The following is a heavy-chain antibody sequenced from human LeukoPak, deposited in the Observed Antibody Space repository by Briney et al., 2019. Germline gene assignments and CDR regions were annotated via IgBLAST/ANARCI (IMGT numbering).Heavy chain of an antibody. Sequence: SETLSLTCTVSGDSFSTYYWSWIRQPAGKGLEWIGHIHTSGSTNYNPSLKSRVTMSVDTSKNQFSLKLSSVTAADTAVYYCARDPGSSSWYEFDSWGQGTLVTVSS. J-gene: IGHJ4*02. V-gene: IGHV4-4*07. D-gene: IGHD6-13*01. CDR1: GDSFSTYY. CDR3: ARDPGSSSWYEFDS. CDR2: IHTSGST.